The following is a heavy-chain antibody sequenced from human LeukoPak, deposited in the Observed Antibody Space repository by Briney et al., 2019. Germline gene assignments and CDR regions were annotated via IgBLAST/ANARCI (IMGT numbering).Heavy chain of an antibody. CDR1: GGSISSSSYY. CDR2: VYYSGCT. J-gene: IGHJ3*02. D-gene: IGHD3-9*01. CDR3: ARAPPLQPLRYFDWLLQVGAFDI. V-gene: IGHV4-39*07. Sequence: PSETLSLTCTVSGGSISSSSYYWGWIRQPPGKGLEWIGSVYYSGCTYYNPSLKSRVTISVDTSKNQFSLKLSSVTAADTAVYYCARAPPLQPLRYFDWLLQVGAFDIWGQGTMVTVSS.